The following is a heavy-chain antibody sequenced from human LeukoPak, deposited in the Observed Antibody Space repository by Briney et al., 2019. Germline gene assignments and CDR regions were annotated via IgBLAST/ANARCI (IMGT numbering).Heavy chain of an antibody. CDR3: ASNLGAGYSSGWYTRERRYYFDY. V-gene: IGHV1-46*01. CDR2: INPSGGST. Sequence: GASVKVSCKASGYTFTSYYMHWVRQAPGQGLEWMGIINPSGGSTSCAQKFQGRVTMTRDTSTSTVYMELSSLRSEDTAVYYCASNLGAGYSSGWYTRERRYYFDYWGQGTLVTVSS. D-gene: IGHD6-19*01. CDR1: GYTFTSYY. J-gene: IGHJ4*02.